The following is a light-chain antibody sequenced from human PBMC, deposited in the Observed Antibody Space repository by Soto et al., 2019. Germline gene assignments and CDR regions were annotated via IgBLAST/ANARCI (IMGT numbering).Light chain of an antibody. CDR2: AAS. CDR3: QQSYRTPYT. V-gene: IGKV1-39*01. Sequence: DIQMTQSPSSLSASVGDRVTITCRASQTFNKFLNWYQQKPGKAPKLLIYAASSLQGGVPSRFSGSGSGTDFTLTISSLQPEDFATYYCQQSYRTPYTFVQGTKLEIK. J-gene: IGKJ2*01. CDR1: QTFNKF.